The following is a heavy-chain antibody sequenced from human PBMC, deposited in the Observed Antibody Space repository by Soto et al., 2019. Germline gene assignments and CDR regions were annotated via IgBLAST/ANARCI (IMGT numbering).Heavy chain of an antibody. CDR3: ARLKTCYDNNGSSGY. V-gene: IGHV1-2*02. CDR2: INPNSGDT. CDR1: GYTFTGFY. J-gene: IGHJ4*02. D-gene: IGHD3-10*01. Sequence: GASVKVSCKAFGYTFTGFYMDWVRQAPGQGLEWMGWINPNSGDTNYAQKFQGRVTMTRDTSTSTAHMELSGLRSDDTAVYYCARLKTCYDNNGSSGYWGQGTQVTVSS.